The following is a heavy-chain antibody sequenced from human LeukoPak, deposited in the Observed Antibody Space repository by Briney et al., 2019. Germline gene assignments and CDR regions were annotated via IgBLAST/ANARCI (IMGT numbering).Heavy chain of an antibody. CDR2: ISYDGSNK. J-gene: IGHJ4*02. D-gene: IGHD6-19*01. V-gene: IGHV3-30*03. CDR1: GFTFSSYG. Sequence: GGSLRLSCAASGFTFSSYGMHWVRQAPGKGLEWVAVISYDGSNKYYADSVKGRFTISRDNSKNTLYLQMSSLRAEDTAMYYCASLYSSGWSLDYWGQGTLVTVSS. CDR3: ASLYSSGWSLDY.